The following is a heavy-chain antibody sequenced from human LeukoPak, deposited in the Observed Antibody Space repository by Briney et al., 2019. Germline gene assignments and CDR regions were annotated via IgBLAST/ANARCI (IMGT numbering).Heavy chain of an antibody. D-gene: IGHD1-14*01. J-gene: IGHJ4*02. Sequence: ASVKVSCKASGYTFTSYYMNWVRQAPGQGLEWMGIINPSGSTTRYAQKFQGRVTITADESTSTAYMELSSLRSEDTAVYYCASPSQGYYDRNRFDYWGQGTLVTVSS. CDR2: INPSGSTT. CDR3: ASPSQGYYDRNRFDY. V-gene: IGHV1-46*01. CDR1: GYTFTSYY.